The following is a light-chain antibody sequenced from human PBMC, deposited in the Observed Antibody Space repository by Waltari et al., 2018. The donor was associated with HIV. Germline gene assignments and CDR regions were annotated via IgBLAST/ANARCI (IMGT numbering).Light chain of an antibody. J-gene: IGLJ2*01. Sequence: SYVFTHAPSLSDAPGQTATIPCCNIGRNSLLWYRQKPGTAPLLVVLDDVYRSSGIPARFSGARSGERATLTIRGVEAGDEADYYCQVWDRSYKEAVFGGGT. CDR2: DDV. CDR1: NIGRNS. V-gene: IGLV3-21*02. CDR3: QVWDRSYKEAV.